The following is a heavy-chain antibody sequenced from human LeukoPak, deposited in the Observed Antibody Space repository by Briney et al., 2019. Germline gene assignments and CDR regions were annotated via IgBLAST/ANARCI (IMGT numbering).Heavy chain of an antibody. CDR1: GFTFSSYW. CDR3: AREYDFWSGYGWDY. J-gene: IGHJ4*02. CDR2: IKQDGSEK. Sequence: PGGSLRFSCAASGFTFSSYWMSWVRQAPGKGLEWVANIKQDGSEKYYVDSVKGRFTISRDNAKNSLYLQSNSLRAEDTAVYYCAREYDFWSGYGWDYWGQGTLVTVSS. V-gene: IGHV3-7*01. D-gene: IGHD3-3*01.